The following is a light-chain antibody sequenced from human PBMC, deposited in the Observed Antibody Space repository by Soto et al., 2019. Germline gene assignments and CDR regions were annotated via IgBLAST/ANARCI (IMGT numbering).Light chain of an antibody. J-gene: IGKJ1*01. CDR1: QTISSY. V-gene: IGKV1-39*01. CDR2: AAS. Sequence: DIQMTQSPSSLSASVGDRVTITCRASQTISSYVNWYQQKAGKAPKLLIHAASSLLSGVPSRFSGSGSGTDFTLTISSLQPEDFASYYCQQSYSMPRTFGQGTKVEIK. CDR3: QQSYSMPRT.